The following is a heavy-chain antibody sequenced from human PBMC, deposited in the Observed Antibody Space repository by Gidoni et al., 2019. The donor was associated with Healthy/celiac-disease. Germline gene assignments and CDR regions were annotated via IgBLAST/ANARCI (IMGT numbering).Heavy chain of an antibody. D-gene: IGHD5-12*01. CDR1: RGSISSGDYY. V-gene: IGHV4-30-4*01. CDR2: IYYSGST. Sequence: QLQLQESCPGLVKPSQPLSLTCTVSRGSISSGDYYWSWIRQPPGKGLEWIGYIYYSGSTYYNPSLKSRVTISVDTSKNQFSLKLSSVTAADTAVYYCAREGNSGYDYVWFDPWGQGTLVTVSS. CDR3: AREGNSGYDYVWFDP. J-gene: IGHJ5*02.